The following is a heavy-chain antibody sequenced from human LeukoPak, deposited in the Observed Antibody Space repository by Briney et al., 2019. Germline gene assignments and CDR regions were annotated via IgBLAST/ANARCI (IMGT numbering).Heavy chain of an antibody. CDR3: ARASRKPLWFGELIDY. Sequence: SETLSLTCTVSGGSIRSYYWSWIRQSPGKGLEWIGDVYNNGSTNYNPSLKSRVTISIDTSKNQFSLQVRSVTAADTAVYYCARASRKPLWFGELIDYWGQGTQVTVSS. J-gene: IGHJ4*02. CDR2: VYNNGST. D-gene: IGHD3-10*01. V-gene: IGHV4-59*01. CDR1: GGSIRSYY.